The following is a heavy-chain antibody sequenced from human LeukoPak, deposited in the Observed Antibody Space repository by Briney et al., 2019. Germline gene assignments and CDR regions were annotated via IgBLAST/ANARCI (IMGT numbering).Heavy chain of an antibody. V-gene: IGHV3-23*01. CDR2: ISGSGGST. Sequence: AGGSLRLSCAASGFTFSRYWMHWVRQAPGKGLEWVSAISGSGGSTYYADSVKGRFTISRDNSKNTLYLQMNSLRAEDTAVYYCAKAGVVVPAANYDYWGQGTLVTVSS. CDR1: GFTFSRYW. CDR3: AKAGVVVPAANYDY. D-gene: IGHD2-2*01. J-gene: IGHJ4*02.